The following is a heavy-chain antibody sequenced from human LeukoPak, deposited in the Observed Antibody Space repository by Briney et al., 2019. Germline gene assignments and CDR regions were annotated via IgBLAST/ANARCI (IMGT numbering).Heavy chain of an antibody. CDR2: ISQSGSI. CDR3: ARGSPITYDYVWGSYRYKSLDY. Sequence: SETLSLTCAVYGGSFSEYYWSWIRQSPGKGLEWIAEISQSGSINYNPSLKSRVTISIDTSKNQFSLKLISVTAADTAVYYCARGSPITYDYVWGSYRYKSLDYWGQGTLVTVSS. D-gene: IGHD3-16*02. J-gene: IGHJ4*02. V-gene: IGHV4-34*01. CDR1: GGSFSEYY.